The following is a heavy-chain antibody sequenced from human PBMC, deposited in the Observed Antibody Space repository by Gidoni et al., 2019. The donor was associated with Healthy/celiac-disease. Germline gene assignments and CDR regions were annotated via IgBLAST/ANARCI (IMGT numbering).Heavy chain of an antibody. J-gene: IGHJ4*02. V-gene: IGHV3-23*01. CDR1: GFPFSSYA. CDR2: ISGSGGST. CDR3: AKDSAAGPVLADY. D-gene: IGHD6-13*01. Sequence: EVQLLESGGGLVQPGGSLRLSCAASGFPFSSYAMSWVRQAPGKGLEWVSAISGSGGSTYYADSVKGRFTISRDNSKNTLYLQMNSLRAEDTAVYYCAKDSAAGPVLADYWGQGTLVTVSS.